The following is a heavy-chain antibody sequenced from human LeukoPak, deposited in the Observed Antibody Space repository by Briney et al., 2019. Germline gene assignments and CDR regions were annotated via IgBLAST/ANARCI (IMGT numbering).Heavy chain of an antibody. V-gene: IGHV3-23*01. J-gene: IGHJ4*02. D-gene: IGHD3-22*01. CDR1: GFTFSNAW. Sequence: GGSLRLSCAASGFTFSNAWMSWVRQAPGKGLEWVSAISGSGGSTYYADSVKGRFTISRDNSKNTLYLQMNSLRAEDTAVYYCAKDRAYYPDSSGYYLVRAYDYWGQGTLVTVSS. CDR2: ISGSGGST. CDR3: AKDRAYYPDSSGYYLVRAYDY.